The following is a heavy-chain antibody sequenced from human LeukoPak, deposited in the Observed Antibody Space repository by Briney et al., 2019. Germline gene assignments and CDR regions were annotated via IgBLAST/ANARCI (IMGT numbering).Heavy chain of an antibody. D-gene: IGHD4-11*01. CDR2: IIPILVIA. V-gene: IGHV1-69*04. CDR3: ARDAFYSRYFDY. CDR1: GGTFSSYT. J-gene: IGHJ4*02. Sequence: ASVKVSCKASGGTFSSYTISWVRQAPGQGLEWMGRIIPILVIANYAQKFQGRVTNTADKSTSTAYMELSSLRSEDTAVYYCARDAFYSRYFDYWGQGTLVTVSS.